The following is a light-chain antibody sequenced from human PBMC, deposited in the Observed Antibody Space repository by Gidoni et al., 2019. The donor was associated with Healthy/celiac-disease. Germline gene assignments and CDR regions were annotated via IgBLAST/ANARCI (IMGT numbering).Light chain of an antibody. J-gene: IGLJ3*02. V-gene: IGLV2-23*01. CDR3: CSYAGSSTYWV. CDR1: SSDVGSYNL. CDR2: EGS. Sequence: QSALTQPAPVSVSPGQSITISCTGTSSDVGSYNLVSWYQQHPGKAPKLMIYEGSKRPSGVSNRFSGSKSGNTASLTISGLQAEDEADYYCCSYAGSSTYWVFGGGTKLTVL.